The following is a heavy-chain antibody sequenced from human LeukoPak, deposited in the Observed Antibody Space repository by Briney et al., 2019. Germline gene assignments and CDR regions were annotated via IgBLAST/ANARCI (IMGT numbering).Heavy chain of an antibody. CDR2: ISSSSSYI. J-gene: IGHJ4*02. V-gene: IGHV3-21*01. D-gene: IGHD3-3*01. Sequence: GGSLRLSCAASGFTFSSYSMNWVRQAPGKGLEGVSSISSSSSYIYYADSVKGRFTISRDNAKNSLYLQMNSLRAEDTAVYYCATSFGVVPHGLDYWGQGTLVTVSS. CDR3: ATSFGVVPHGLDY. CDR1: GFTFSSYS.